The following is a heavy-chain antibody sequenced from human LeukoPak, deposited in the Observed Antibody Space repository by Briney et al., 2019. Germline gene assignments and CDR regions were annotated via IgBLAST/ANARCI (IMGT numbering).Heavy chain of an antibody. Sequence: ASVKVSCKASGYTFTSYYMHWVRQAPGQGLEWMGIINPSGGSTSYAQKFQGRVTMTRDTSTSTVYMELSSLRPEDTAVYYCARGTEDYDILTGSHDYWGQGTLVTVSS. D-gene: IGHD3-9*01. V-gene: IGHV1-46*01. CDR2: INPSGGST. J-gene: IGHJ4*02. CDR1: GYTFTSYY. CDR3: ARGTEDYDILTGSHDY.